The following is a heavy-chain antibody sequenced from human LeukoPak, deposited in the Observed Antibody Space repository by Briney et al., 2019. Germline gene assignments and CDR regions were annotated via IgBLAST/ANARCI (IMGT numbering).Heavy chain of an antibody. CDR2: IYTTGSG. CDR1: GASMNTHY. Sequence: PPETLSLTCAVSGASMNTHYWSWIRQPPGKGLEWIGYIYTTGSGNYNLYLKSRVTISVDTSKNQFSLKLNSVTAADTAVYYCARLRGSSGWYLGLWGQGTLVTVSS. V-gene: IGHV4-4*09. J-gene: IGHJ4*02. CDR3: ARLRGSSGWYLGL. D-gene: IGHD6-19*01.